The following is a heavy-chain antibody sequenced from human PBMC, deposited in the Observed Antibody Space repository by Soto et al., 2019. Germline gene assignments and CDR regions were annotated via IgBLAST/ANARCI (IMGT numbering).Heavy chain of an antibody. J-gene: IGHJ4*02. D-gene: IGHD2-8*01. V-gene: IGHV4-61*08. CDR2: IYYSGST. CDR3: ARVYAYYFDY. Sequence: SGTLSLTCAVSGGSISSGGYSWSWIRQPTGKGLGWIGNIYYSGSTNYNPYLKSRVTISVDKSKNQFSLKLSSVTAADTAVYYCARVYAYYFDYWGQGTLVTVSS. CDR1: GGSISSGGYS.